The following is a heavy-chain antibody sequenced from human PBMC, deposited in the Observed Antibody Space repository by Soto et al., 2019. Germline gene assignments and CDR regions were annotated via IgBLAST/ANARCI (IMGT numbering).Heavy chain of an antibody. Sequence: ASVKVSCKASAYSFTNYVVHWVRQAPGQRLEWMGWINPGNGNTKYAQKFQGRVAITGDTSTSTAYMELSSLRSEDTAVYYCARECSGGSCTRGAFDIWGQGTMVTVSS. CDR3: ARECSGGSCTRGAFDI. CDR1: AYSFTNYV. D-gene: IGHD2-15*01. V-gene: IGHV1-3*01. J-gene: IGHJ3*02. CDR2: INPGNGNT.